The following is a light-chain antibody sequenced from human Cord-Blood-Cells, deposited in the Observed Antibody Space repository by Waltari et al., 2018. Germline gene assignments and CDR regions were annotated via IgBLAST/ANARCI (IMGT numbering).Light chain of an antibody. CDR3: QQYGSSPPIT. V-gene: IGKV3-20*01. CDR2: GES. Sequence: EIVLTQPPGTLSLSPGERATLSCRASQSVSSSYLAWYQQKPGQAPRLLIYGESSRATGIPDRFSGSGSGTDFTLTISRLEAEDFAVYYCQQYGSSPPITFGQGTRLEIK. J-gene: IGKJ5*01. CDR1: QSVSSSY.